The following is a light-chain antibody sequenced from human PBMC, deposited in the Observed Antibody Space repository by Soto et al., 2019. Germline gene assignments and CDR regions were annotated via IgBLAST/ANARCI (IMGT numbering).Light chain of an antibody. Sequence: DIQMTQSPSSLSASVGDRITINCRASQSVSKYLNWYQHKLGKAPALLIYAASSLYSGVPSRFSGSGSGTYFTLTISNLQPEDSASYYCQQTYTSPGTFGQGTKVEIK. CDR1: QSVSKY. CDR2: AAS. CDR3: QQTYTSPGT. V-gene: IGKV1-39*01. J-gene: IGKJ1*01.